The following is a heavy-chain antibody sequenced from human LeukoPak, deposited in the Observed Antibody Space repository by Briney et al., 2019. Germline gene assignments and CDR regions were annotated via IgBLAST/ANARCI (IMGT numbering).Heavy chain of an antibody. CDR2: INPSGGST. CDR1: GYTFTSYY. J-gene: IGHJ4*02. CDR3: ARGTAAAGISNY. D-gene: IGHD6-13*01. Sequence: ASVKVSCTASGYTFTSYYMHWVHQAPGQGLEWMGIINPSGGSTSYAQKFQGRVTMTRDTSTSTVYMELSSLRSEDTAVYYCARGTAAAGISNYWGQGTLVTVSS. V-gene: IGHV1-46*01.